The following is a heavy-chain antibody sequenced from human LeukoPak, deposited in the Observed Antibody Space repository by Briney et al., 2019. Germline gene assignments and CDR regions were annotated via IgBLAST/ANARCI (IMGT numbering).Heavy chain of an antibody. J-gene: IGHJ4*02. Sequence: ASVKVSCKASGYTFTGYYMHWVRQAPGQGLEWMGWINPNSGGTNYAQKFQGRVTMTRDTSISTAYMELSRLRSDDTAVYYCAKWDVMVRGVVFDYWGQGTLVTVSS. CDR1: GYTFTGYY. CDR3: AKWDVMVRGVVFDY. V-gene: IGHV1-2*02. D-gene: IGHD3-10*01. CDR2: INPNSGGT.